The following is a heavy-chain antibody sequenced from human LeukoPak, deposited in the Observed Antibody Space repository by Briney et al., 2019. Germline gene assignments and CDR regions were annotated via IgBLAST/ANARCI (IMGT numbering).Heavy chain of an antibody. CDR3: ARGPSGYHNT. CDR1: GFTFNIHG. J-gene: IGHJ4*02. CDR2: ISGSGGST. D-gene: IGHD5-12*01. Sequence: GGSLRLSCAASGFTFNIHGMHWVRHAPGKGLEWVSAISGSGGSTYYADSVKGRFTISRDNSKNTLYLQMNSLRAEDTAVYYCARGPSGYHNTGGQGTLVTVSS. V-gene: IGHV3-23*01.